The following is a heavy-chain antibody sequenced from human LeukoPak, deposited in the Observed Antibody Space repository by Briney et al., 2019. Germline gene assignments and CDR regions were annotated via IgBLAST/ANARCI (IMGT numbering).Heavy chain of an antibody. CDR1: GGTFSSYA. D-gene: IGHD4-17*01. CDR3: ARSIGYGDYADY. V-gene: IGHV1-69*06. Sequence: SVKVSCKASGGTFSSYAISWVRQAPGQGLEWMGGIIPIFGTANYAQKFQGRVTITADKSTSTAYMELSSLRSEDTAVYYCARSIGYGDYADYWGQGTLVTVSS. J-gene: IGHJ4*02. CDR2: IIPIFGTA.